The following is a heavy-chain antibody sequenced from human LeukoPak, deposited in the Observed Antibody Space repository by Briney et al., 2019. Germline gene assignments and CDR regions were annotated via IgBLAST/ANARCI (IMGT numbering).Heavy chain of an antibody. CDR1: GFTFSDYY. Sequence: GGSLRLSCAASGFTFSDYYMSWIRQAPGKGLEWVSYISSSSSTIYYADSVKGRFTISRDNAKNSLYLQMNSLRAEDTAVYYCARFRWFGESYYFDYWGQGTLVTVSS. CDR3: ARFRWFGESYYFDY. V-gene: IGHV3-11*01. D-gene: IGHD3-10*01. J-gene: IGHJ4*02. CDR2: ISSSSSTI.